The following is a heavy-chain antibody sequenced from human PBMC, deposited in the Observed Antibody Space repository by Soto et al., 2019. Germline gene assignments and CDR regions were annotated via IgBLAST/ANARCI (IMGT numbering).Heavy chain of an antibody. CDR2: ISGSGGST. CDR3: AKDIQTYYDFWSGPLDY. V-gene: IGHV3-23*01. J-gene: IGHJ4*02. Sequence: GGSLRLSCAASGFTFSSYAMSWVRQAPGKGPEWVSAISGSGGSTYYADSVKGRFTISRDNSKNTLYLQVNSLRAEDTAVYYCAKDIQTYYDFWSGPLDYWGQGTLVTVSS. CDR1: GFTFSSYA. D-gene: IGHD3-3*01.